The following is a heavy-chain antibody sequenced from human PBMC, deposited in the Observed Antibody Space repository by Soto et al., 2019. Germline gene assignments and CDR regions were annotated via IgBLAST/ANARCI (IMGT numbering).Heavy chain of an antibody. V-gene: IGHV3-30*18. D-gene: IGHD6-13*01. J-gene: IGHJ4*02. CDR3: AKDRRSSWCLDY. CDR1: GFTFSNYG. Sequence: QVQLVESGGGVVQPGRSLRLSCAASGFTFSNYGMHWVRQAPGKGLEWVAIISYDGSKKDYADSVKGRFTISRDNSKKTLYLQMNSLRPEDTAVYYCAKDRRSSWCLDYWGQGTLVTVYS. CDR2: ISYDGSKK.